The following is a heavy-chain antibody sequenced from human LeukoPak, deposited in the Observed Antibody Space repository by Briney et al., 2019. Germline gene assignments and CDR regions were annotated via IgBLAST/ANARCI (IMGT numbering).Heavy chain of an antibody. CDR3: ARVESPADAFDI. D-gene: IGHD3-3*01. J-gene: IGHJ3*02. V-gene: IGHV4-38-2*02. CDR1: GYSINSGFY. CDR2: IYHSGST. Sequence: SETLSLTCTVSGYSINSGFYWGWIRQPPGKGLEWIGSIYHSGSTHYKSPLKSRVTISVDTSKNQLYLKLTSVTAADTAVYYCARVESPADAFDIWGQGTMVTVSS.